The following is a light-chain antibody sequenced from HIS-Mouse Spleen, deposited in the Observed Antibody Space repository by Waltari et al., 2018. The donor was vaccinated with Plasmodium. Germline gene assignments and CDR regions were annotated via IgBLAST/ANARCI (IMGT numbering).Light chain of an antibody. J-gene: IGLJ3*02. CDR1: ALPKQY. CDR2: KAS. V-gene: IGLV3-25*03. Sequence: SYELTQPPSVSVSPGQTARITCSGDALPKQYAYCYQQKPGQAPVLVIYKASERPSGIPERFSGSSSGTTVTLTISGVQAEDEADYYCQSADSSGTPNWVFGGGTKLTVL. CDR3: QSADSSGTPNWV.